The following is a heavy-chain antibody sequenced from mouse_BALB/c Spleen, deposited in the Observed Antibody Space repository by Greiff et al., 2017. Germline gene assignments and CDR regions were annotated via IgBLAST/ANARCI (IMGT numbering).Heavy chain of an antibody. CDR2: IDPENGNT. Sequence: VQLKESGAELVRPGALVKLSCKASGFNIKDYYMHWVKQRPEQGLEWIGWIDPENGNTIYDPKFQGKASITADTSSNTAYLQLSSLTSEDTAVYYCARLGPPYAMDYWGQGTSVTVSS. CDR3: ARLGPPYAMDY. J-gene: IGHJ4*01. CDR1: GFNIKDYY. V-gene: IGHV14-1*02. D-gene: IGHD2-14*01.